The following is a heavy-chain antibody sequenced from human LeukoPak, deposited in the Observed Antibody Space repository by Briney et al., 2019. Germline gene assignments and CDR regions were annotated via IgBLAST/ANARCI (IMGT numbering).Heavy chain of an antibody. Sequence: SETLSRTCAVHGGSFSGYYWSWIRQPPGKGLEWIGEINHSGSTNYNPSLKSRVAISVDTSKNQFSLKLSSVTAADTAVYYCATLVWFGYHMDVWGKGTTVTVSS. CDR3: ATLVWFGYHMDV. J-gene: IGHJ6*03. D-gene: IGHD3-10*01. CDR1: GGSFSGYY. CDR2: INHSGST. V-gene: IGHV4-34*01.